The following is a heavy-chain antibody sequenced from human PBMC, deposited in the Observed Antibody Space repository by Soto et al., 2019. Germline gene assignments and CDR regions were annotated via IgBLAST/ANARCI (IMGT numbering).Heavy chain of an antibody. D-gene: IGHD2-2*01. J-gene: IGHJ3*01. V-gene: IGHV3-23*01. CDR3: VRTEYCSTISCYSGALDV. Sequence: PGGSLRLSCAASGFTFSAYAMAWVRQAPGKGLEWVSTISDDENTYYADSVKGRFTISRDNSKNTVFLQVTSLRADDTAAYYCVRTEYCSTISCYSGALDVWGQGTMVTVSS. CDR1: GFTFSAYA. CDR2: ISDDENT.